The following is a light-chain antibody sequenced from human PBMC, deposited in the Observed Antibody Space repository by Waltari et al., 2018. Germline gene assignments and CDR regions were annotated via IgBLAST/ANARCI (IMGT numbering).Light chain of an antibody. V-gene: IGLV2-14*03. CDR1: SSDLRGYHY. CDR2: DVA. J-gene: IGLJ2*01. Sequence: QSALTQPASVSASPGQSITTSCTGTSSDLRGYHYVSWYQQHPGKVPKLMIYDVARWPSGVSHRFSGSKSGNTASLTISGLQAEDEADYYCASYTSTNTVIFGGGTKVTVL. CDR3: ASYTSTNTVI.